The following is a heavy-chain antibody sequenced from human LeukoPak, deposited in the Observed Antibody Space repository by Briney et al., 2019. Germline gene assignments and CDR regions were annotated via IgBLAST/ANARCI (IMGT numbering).Heavy chain of an antibody. CDR1: GGTFSSYA. CDR3: ARDERAPGWFDP. V-gene: IGHV1-69*01. Sequence: SSVKVSCKAPGGTFSSYAISWVRQAPGQGLEWMGGIIPIFGTANYAQKFQGRVTITADESTSTAYMELSSLRSEDTAVYYCARDERAPGWFDPWGQGTLVTVSS. J-gene: IGHJ5*02. CDR2: IIPIFGTA.